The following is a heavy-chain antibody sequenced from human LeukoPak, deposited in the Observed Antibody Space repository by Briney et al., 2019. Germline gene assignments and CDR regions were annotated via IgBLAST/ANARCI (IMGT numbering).Heavy chain of an antibody. J-gene: IGHJ4*02. Sequence: GGSLRLSCAASGFTFSSYAMRWVRQAPGKGLEWVSAISGSGGSTYYADSVKGRFTISRDNSKNTLYLQMNSLRAEDTAVYYCAKDLDIVVVPAAIDYWGQGTLVTVSS. D-gene: IGHD2-2*03. CDR2: ISGSGGST. CDR1: GFTFSSYA. V-gene: IGHV3-23*01. CDR3: AKDLDIVVVPAAIDY.